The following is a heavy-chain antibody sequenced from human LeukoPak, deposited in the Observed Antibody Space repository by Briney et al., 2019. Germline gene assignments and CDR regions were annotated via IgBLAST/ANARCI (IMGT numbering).Heavy chain of an antibody. D-gene: IGHD3-22*01. CDR1: GFTFSSYA. V-gene: IGHV3-23*01. Sequence: PGGSLRLSCAASGFTFSSYAMSWVRQAPGKGLEWVSAISGSGGSTYYADSVKGRFTISRDNSKNTLYLQMNSLRAEDTAVYYCAKVEDYYDSSGYIHYFDYWGQGTLVTVSS. CDR2: ISGSGGST. J-gene: IGHJ4*02. CDR3: AKVEDYYDSSGYIHYFDY.